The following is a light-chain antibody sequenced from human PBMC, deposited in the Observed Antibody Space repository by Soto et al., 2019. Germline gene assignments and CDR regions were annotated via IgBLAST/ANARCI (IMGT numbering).Light chain of an antibody. Sequence: EIVLTQSPATLSLSPGERATLSCRASQSVSSYLAWYQQKPGQAPRLLIYDASNKATGIPARFSGSGSGTDFPLTISSLEPEDFAVYYCQQRSNCSFGPGTKVDIK. CDR2: DAS. V-gene: IGKV3-11*01. CDR1: QSVSSY. J-gene: IGKJ3*01. CDR3: QQRSNCS.